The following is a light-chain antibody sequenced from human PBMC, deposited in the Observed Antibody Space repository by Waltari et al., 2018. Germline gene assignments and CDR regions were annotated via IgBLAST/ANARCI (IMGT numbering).Light chain of an antibody. CDR3: SSYTSPSTLGI. CDR1: SSDVGGYNY. Sequence: QSALTQPASVSGSPGQSITISCTGTSSDVGGYNYVSWYQQHPGKAPKLIIYEVTNRPSGVSNRFSASKSGNMAFLTISGLQTEDEADYYCSSYTSPSTLGIFGGGTKVTVL. CDR2: EVT. V-gene: IGLV2-14*01. J-gene: IGLJ2*01.